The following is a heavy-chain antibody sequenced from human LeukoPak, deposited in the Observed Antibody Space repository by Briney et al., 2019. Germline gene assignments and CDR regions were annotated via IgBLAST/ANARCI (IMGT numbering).Heavy chain of an antibody. J-gene: IGHJ4*02. CDR2: ISWNSGSI. V-gene: IGHV3-9*01. CDR3: ARVANYGGNYPDY. CDR1: GFTFDDYA. Sequence: GRSLRLSCAASGFTFDDYAMHWVRQPPGKGLEWVSGISWNSGSIGYADSVKGRFTISRDNAKNSLYLQMNSLRAEDTALYYCARVANYGGNYPDYWGQGTLVTVSS. D-gene: IGHD4-23*01.